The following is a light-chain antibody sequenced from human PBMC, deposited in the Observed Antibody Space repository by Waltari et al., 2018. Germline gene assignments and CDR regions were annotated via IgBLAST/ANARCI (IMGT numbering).Light chain of an antibody. J-gene: IGKJ4*01. CDR1: QSISNW. CDR3: QQVNSFPAT. V-gene: IGKV1-12*01. CDR2: GAA. Sequence: DIQMTQSPSSVSAFVGDRVTITCRASQSISNWLAWYQQKPGKAPKPLSYGAADLHSGVPSRFSGSGAGTDFTLTISSLQAEDFATYYCQQVNSFPATFGGGTTVEIK.